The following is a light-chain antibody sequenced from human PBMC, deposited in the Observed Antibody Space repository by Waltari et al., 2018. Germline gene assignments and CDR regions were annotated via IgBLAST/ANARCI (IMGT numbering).Light chain of an antibody. CDR2: TIS. Sequence: QSVLTQPPSASGTPGQRVTISCSGSSSTIGSNYVTWYHQVPGTAPNLLLYTISQRPCWVPDRFSGAKSGPTASLAISGLQSEDEADYYCAAWDGSLNAYVFGAGTKVTVL. CDR1: SSTIGSNY. V-gene: IGLV1-44*01. J-gene: IGLJ1*01. CDR3: AAWDGSLNAYV.